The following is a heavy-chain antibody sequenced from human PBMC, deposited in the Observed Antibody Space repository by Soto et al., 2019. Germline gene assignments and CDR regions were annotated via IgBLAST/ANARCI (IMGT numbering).Heavy chain of an antibody. V-gene: IGHV1-69*01. CDR2: IIPIFGTA. CDR3: ARDLYYYDSSGYYTDAFDI. Sequence: QVQLVQSGAEVKKPGSSVKVSCKASGGTFSSYAISWVRQAPGQGLEWMGGIIPIFGTANYAQKSQGRVTITADESTSTAYMELSSLRSEDTAVYYCARDLYYYDSSGYYTDAFDIWGQGTMVTVSS. D-gene: IGHD3-22*01. CDR1: GGTFSSYA. J-gene: IGHJ3*02.